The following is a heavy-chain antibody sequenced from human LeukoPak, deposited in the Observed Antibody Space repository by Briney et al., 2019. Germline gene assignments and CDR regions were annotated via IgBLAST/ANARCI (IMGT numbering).Heavy chain of an antibody. J-gene: IGHJ4*02. CDR2: INRSGST. CDR3: ARQTGSGLFILP. V-gene: IGHV4-34*01. Sequence: PSETLSLTCAVSGGSLTGYYWSWIRQPPGKGLEWIGEINRSGSTNYNPSLKSRVTISVDTSKNQFSLKLTPVTAADTAVYYCARQTGSGLFILPGGQGTLVTVSS. D-gene: IGHD3/OR15-3a*01. CDR1: GGSLTGYY.